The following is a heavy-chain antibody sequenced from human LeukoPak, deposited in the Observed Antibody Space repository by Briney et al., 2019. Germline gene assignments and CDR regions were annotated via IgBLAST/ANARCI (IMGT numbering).Heavy chain of an antibody. J-gene: IGHJ4*02. V-gene: IGHV3-11*04. CDR3: AKDSREQGLDY. CDR2: ISGSGHDI. Sequence: PGGSLTLSCVVSGFSFSDSYMTWIRQTPGKGLESLAYISGSGHDIYYTDSVKGRFTISRDNSKNTLYLQMNSLRAEDTAVYYCAKDSREQGLDYWGQGTLVTVSS. CDR1: GFSFSDSY. D-gene: IGHD1-26*01.